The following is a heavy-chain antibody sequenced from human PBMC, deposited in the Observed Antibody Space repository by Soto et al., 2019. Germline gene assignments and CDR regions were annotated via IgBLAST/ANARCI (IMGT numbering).Heavy chain of an antibody. J-gene: IGHJ4*02. V-gene: IGHV3-74*01. CDR1: GITFSGYW. Sequence: EVQLVESGGGSVQPGESLRLSCVASGITFSGYWMHWVRQVPGKGLVWVARVDSDGSGTSYADSVKGRFTISRDNAKNTLYLQMNSLRVEDTAVYYCATVFEHWGQGIPVTVSS. CDR3: ATVFEH. CDR2: VDSDGSGT.